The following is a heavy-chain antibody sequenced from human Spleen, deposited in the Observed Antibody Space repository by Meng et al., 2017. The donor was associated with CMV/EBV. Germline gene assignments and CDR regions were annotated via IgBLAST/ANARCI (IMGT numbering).Heavy chain of an antibody. CDR1: GGSFSGYY. V-gene: IGHV4-34*01. CDR2: INHSGST. Sequence: YGGSFSGYYWSWIRQPPGKGLEWIGEINHSGSTNYNPSLKSRVTISVDTSKNQFSLKLSSVTAADTAVYYCARHWGSIAAAGTIWFDPWGQGTLVTVSS. CDR3: ARHWGSIAAAGTIWFDP. D-gene: IGHD6-13*01. J-gene: IGHJ5*02.